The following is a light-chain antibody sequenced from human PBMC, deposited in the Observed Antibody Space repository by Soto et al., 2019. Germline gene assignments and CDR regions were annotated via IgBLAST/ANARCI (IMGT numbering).Light chain of an antibody. CDR3: QQYNSFPFT. CDR2: DAS. J-gene: IGKJ3*01. Sequence: DIQMNQSPSTLYASVGDRVTITCRASQSISSWLAWYQQKPGKAPKLLIYDASSMESGVPSRFSGSGSGTEVTLTISSLQPDDFASYYCQQYNSFPFTFGPGTKVDIK. V-gene: IGKV1-5*01. CDR1: QSISSW.